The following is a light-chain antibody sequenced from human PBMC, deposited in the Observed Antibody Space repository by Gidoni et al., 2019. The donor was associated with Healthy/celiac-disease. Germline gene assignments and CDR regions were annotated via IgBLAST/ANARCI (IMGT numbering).Light chain of an antibody. J-gene: IGLJ2*01. CDR3: QAWDSSTLV. V-gene: IGLV3-1*01. Sequence: SYELTQPPSVSVSPGQTASIPCSGDELGDKYACWYQQQPGQSPVLVIYQDSKRPSGIPERFSGSNSGNTATLTISGTQAMDEADYYCQAWDSSTLVVGGGTKLTVL. CDR1: ELGDKY. CDR2: QDS.